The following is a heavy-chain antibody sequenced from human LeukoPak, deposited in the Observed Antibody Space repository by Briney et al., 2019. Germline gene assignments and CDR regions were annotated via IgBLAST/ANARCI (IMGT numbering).Heavy chain of an antibody. D-gene: IGHD3-10*01. CDR1: GGSISSYY. J-gene: IGHJ6*03. CDR2: IYYSRST. CDR3: ARGRSSMVRGYYYYYMDV. Sequence: PSETLSLTCTVSGGSISSYYWSWIRQPPGKGLEWIGYIYYSRSTNYNPSLKSRVTISVDTSKNQFSLKLSSVTAADTAVYYCARGRSSMVRGYYYYYMDVWGKGTTVTISS. V-gene: IGHV4-59*01.